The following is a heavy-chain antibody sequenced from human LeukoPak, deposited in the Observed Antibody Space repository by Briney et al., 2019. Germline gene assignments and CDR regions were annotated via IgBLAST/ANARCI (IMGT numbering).Heavy chain of an antibody. V-gene: IGHV4-59*01. Sequence: PSETLSLTCTVSGGSISSYYWSWIRQPPGKGLEWIGYIYYSGSTNYNPSLKSRVTISVDTSKNQFSLKLSSVTAADTAVYYCARGSCTVPFDYWGQGTLVTVSS. D-gene: IGHD4-17*01. CDR3: ARGSCTVPFDY. CDR2: IYYSGST. J-gene: IGHJ4*02. CDR1: GGSISSYY.